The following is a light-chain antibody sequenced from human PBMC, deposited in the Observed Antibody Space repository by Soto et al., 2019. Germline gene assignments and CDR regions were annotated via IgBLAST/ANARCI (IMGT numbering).Light chain of an antibody. V-gene: IGLV2-14*01. Sequence: QSALTQPAFVSGSPGQSITISCTGTSSDVGGYNYVSWYQQHPGKAPKLMIYEVSNRPSGVSNRFSGSKSGNTASLTISGLQAEDEADYYCSSYTSSSGWVFGGGTKVTVL. J-gene: IGLJ3*02. CDR1: SSDVGGYNY. CDR2: EVS. CDR3: SSYTSSSGWV.